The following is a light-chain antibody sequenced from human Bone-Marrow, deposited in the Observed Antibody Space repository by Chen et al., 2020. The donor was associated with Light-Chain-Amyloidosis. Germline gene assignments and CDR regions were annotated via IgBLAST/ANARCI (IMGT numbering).Light chain of an antibody. V-gene: IGLV3-25*03. J-gene: IGLJ6*01. CDR3: QLVDICEMYV. Sequence: SYELTQPPSVSVSPGQTARITCSGDDLPTKYAYWYQQKPGQAPVLVIHRDTERPSGISERFYGPMSGTTPSSAFGDVQVHDASEYPWQLVDICEMYV. CDR2: RDT. CDR1: DLPTKY.